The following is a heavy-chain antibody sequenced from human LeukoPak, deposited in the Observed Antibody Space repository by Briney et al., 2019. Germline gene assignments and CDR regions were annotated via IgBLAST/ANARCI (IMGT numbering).Heavy chain of an antibody. Sequence: SLRLSCTASGFTFGDHSMSWVRQAPGKVLGWVGFIRSKGYGGATEYAASVKGRFTISTDDANTVDYLQMNSLINEATAVYYCSRDLWELSWFDHWGQGTLVTVSS. CDR1: GFTFGDHS. J-gene: IGHJ5*02. V-gene: IGHV3-49*04. CDR3: SRDLWELSWFDH. D-gene: IGHD1-26*01. CDR2: IRSKGYGGAT.